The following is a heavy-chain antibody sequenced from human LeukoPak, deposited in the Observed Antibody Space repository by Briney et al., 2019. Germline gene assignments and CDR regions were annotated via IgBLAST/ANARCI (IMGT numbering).Heavy chain of an antibody. D-gene: IGHD3-3*01. CDR1: GFTFSSYA. V-gene: IGHV3-23*01. CDR2: ISGSGSWT. Sequence: GGSLRLSCAASGFTFSSYAMNWVRQAPGKGLEWASVISGSGSWTHYADSMKGRFTISRDNSKNTLYLQMNSLRAEDTAVYYCVVTIFGVVFWGQGTLVTVSS. CDR3: VVTIFGVVF. J-gene: IGHJ4*02.